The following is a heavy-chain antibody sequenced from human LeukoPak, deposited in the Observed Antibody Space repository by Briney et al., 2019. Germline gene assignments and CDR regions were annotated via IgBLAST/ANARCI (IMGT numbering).Heavy chain of an antibody. Sequence: GGSLRLSCAASGFSVSNSWMTCVRHAPGKGRERVANIKEDVSDRYYGDLVKGRFPISRDNAKNPLYLQMNSLRAEDMALYYCAKATRRGYSYGLFDYCGQGTLVSVSS. J-gene: IGHJ4*02. V-gene: IGHV3-7*01. D-gene: IGHD5-18*01. CDR2: IKEDVSDR. CDR3: AKATRRGYSYGLFDY. CDR1: GFSVSNSW.